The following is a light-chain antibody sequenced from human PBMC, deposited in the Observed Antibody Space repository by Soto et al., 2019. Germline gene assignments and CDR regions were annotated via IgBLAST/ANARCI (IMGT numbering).Light chain of an antibody. Sequence: DIQMTQSPSSLSASVGDRVTITCQASQNISNYLNWYQQKPGKAPKLLIYDASNLETGVPSRFSGSGSGTDFTFTISSLQPEVIAKYYCQQYNNLPWTFGQGTKVEIK. V-gene: IGKV1-33*01. CDR3: QQYNNLPWT. CDR1: QNISNY. J-gene: IGKJ1*01. CDR2: DAS.